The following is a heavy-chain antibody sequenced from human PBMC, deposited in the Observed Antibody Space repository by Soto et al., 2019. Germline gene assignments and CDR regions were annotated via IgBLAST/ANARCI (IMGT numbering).Heavy chain of an antibody. Sequence: PGGSLRLSCAASGFTFSSYAMSWVRQAPGKGLEWVSGISDSGGSTYYADSVKGRFTISRDNSKNTLYLQMNSLRAEDTAVYYCAKGTYYYGSAPYYFGYWGQGTL. J-gene: IGHJ4*02. CDR2: ISDSGGST. CDR3: AKGTYYYGSAPYYFGY. V-gene: IGHV3-23*01. D-gene: IGHD3-10*01. CDR1: GFTFSSYA.